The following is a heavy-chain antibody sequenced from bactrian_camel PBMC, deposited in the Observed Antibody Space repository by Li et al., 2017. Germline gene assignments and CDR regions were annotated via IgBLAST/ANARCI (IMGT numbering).Heavy chain of an antibody. CDR2: IERVGHT. D-gene: IGHD7*01. V-gene: IGHV3S53*01. CDR1: GSISSSRC. CDR3: ATLVRGGTFRQPTGRYDNDY. Sequence: QLVESGGGSVEAGGSLRLSCAASGSISSSRCMAWFRQAPGKEREGLATIERVGHTSYVDAVKDRFTISSDNAKNTLYLQMNSLRAEDTARYLCATLVRGGTFRQPTGRYDNDYWGQGTQVTVS. J-gene: IGHJ4*01.